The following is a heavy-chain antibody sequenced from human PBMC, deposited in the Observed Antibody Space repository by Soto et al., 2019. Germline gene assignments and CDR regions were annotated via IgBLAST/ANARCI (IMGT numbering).Heavy chain of an antibody. Sequence: QVQLVPSGAEVKKPGASVKVSCKASGYTFTSYDINWVRQATGQGLEWMGWMDPNSGYTGYAQKFQGRVTMNRNTSKSTAYMELSRLRSEDTAVYYCARERTGAGNDYWGQGTLVTVSS. D-gene: IGHD6-19*01. J-gene: IGHJ4*02. CDR1: GYTFTSYD. CDR3: ARERTGAGNDY. V-gene: IGHV1-8*01. CDR2: MDPNSGYT.